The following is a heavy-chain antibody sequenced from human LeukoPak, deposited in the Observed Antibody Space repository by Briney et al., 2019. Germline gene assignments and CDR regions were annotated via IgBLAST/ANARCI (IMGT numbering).Heavy chain of an antibody. CDR1: GFTFSSYA. CDR2: ISPAGGTT. D-gene: IGHD6-13*01. J-gene: IGHJ4*02. Sequence: GGSLRLSCAASGFTFSSYAMSWVRQLPRGGLEWVSTISPAGGTTYYAESMKGRFTISRDNSKSTLYLQMNNLGVEDTAVYYCTKVRSGSSNWALRVFDYWGQGALVTVSS. CDR3: TKVRSGSSNWALRVFDY. V-gene: IGHV3-23*01.